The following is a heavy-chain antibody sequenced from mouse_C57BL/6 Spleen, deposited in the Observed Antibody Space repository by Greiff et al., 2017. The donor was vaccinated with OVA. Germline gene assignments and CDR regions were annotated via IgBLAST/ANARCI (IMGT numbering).Heavy chain of an antibody. CDR1: GFTFSSYA. V-gene: IGHV5-4*01. D-gene: IGHD1-1*01. Sequence: EVKLMESGGGLVKPGGSLKLSCAASGFTFSSYAMSWVRQTPEKRLEWVATISDGGSYTYYPDNVKGRFTISRDNAKNNLYLQMSHLKSEDTAMYYCARDYSTTVVVPRWYFDVWGTGTTVTVSS. J-gene: IGHJ1*03. CDR2: ISDGGSYT. CDR3: ARDYSTTVVVPRWYFDV.